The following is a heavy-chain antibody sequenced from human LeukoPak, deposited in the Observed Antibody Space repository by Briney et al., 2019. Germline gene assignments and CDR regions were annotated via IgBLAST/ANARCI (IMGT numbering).Heavy chain of an antibody. Sequence: GGSLRLSCAASGFTFSSYAMSWVRQAPGKGLEWVSVISGSGGSTYYADSVKGRFTISRDNSKNTLYPQMNSLRTEDTAVYYCAKGTFYCGGDCYSWYYYGMDVWGQGTTVTVSS. V-gene: IGHV3-23*01. CDR2: ISGSGGST. J-gene: IGHJ6*02. D-gene: IGHD2-21*02. CDR3: AKGTFYCGGDCYSWYYYGMDV. CDR1: GFTFSSYA.